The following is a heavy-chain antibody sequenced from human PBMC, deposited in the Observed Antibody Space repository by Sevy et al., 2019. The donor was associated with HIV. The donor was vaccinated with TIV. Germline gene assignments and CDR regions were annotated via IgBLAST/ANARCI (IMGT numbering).Heavy chain of an antibody. D-gene: IGHD5-18*01. CDR1: GFTFSDYT. CDR3: VRATYISGSDYFDY. J-gene: IGHJ4*02. CDR2: ISSTSSYI. Sequence: GGSLRLSCTAAGFTFSDYTMNWVRQAPGKGLEWISSISSTSSYIEYEDSVKGRFTISRDNAKNSLYLKRNSLTAEDTAVYFCVRATYISGSDYFDYWGQGTLVTVSS. V-gene: IGHV3-21*03.